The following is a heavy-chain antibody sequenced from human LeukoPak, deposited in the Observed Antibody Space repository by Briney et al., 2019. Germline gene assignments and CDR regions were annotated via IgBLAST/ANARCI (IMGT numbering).Heavy chain of an antibody. CDR3: AHRLRGYSSYATGVFDY. CDR2: IYWDDDT. Sequence: SGPTLVKPTQTLTLTCTFSGLSLSTGAVGVGWIRQPPGNALEWLALIYWDDDTRYSPSLKSRLTITKDTSKNQVVLTMTNMDPVDTATYYCAHRLRGYSSYATGVFDYWGQGTLVTVSS. V-gene: IGHV2-5*02. J-gene: IGHJ4*02. CDR1: GLSLSTGAVG. D-gene: IGHD5-12*01.